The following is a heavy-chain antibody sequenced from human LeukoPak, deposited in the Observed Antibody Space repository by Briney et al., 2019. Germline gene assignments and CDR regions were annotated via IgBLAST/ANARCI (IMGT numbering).Heavy chain of an antibody. D-gene: IGHD6-19*01. CDR3: ARGGAVAGFDY. CDR1: GGTFSSYA. J-gene: IGHJ4*02. V-gene: IGHV1-69*13. Sequence: GASVKVSCKASGGTFSSYAISWVRQAPGQGLEWMGGIIPIFGTANYAQKFQDRVTITADESTSTAYMELSSLRSEDTAVYYCARGGAVAGFDYWGQGTLVTVSS. CDR2: IIPIFGTA.